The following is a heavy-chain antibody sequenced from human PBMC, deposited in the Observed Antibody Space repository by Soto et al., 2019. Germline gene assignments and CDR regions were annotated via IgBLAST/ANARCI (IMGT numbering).Heavy chain of an antibody. CDR3: ARDSPGVLRDVDWLHRLGWFAP. CDR1: GFTFSSYS. CDR2: ISSSSSYI. Sequence: EVQLVESGGGLVKPGGSLRLSCAASGFTFSSYSMNWVRQAPGKGLEWVSSISSSSSYIYYADSVKGRFTISRDNAKNXXCXQXXSLRAEDAAVYYCARDSPGVLRDVDWLHRLGWFAPWGQGTLVTVS. J-gene: IGHJ5*02. D-gene: IGHD3-9*01. V-gene: IGHV3-21*01.